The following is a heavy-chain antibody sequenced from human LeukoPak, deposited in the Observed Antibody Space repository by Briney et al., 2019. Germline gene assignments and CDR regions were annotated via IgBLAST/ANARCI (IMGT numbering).Heavy chain of an antibody. J-gene: IGHJ6*04. D-gene: IGHD3-10*02. V-gene: IGHV3-48*03. Sequence: GGSLRLSCVASGFTFSTYEMNWVRQAPGQGLEWLSYISSSGSTIYYADSVKGRFTISRDNAKNSLYLQMNSLRAEDTAVYYCAELGITMIGGVWGKGTTVTISS. CDR3: AELGITMIGGV. CDR1: GFTFSTYE. CDR2: ISSSGSTI.